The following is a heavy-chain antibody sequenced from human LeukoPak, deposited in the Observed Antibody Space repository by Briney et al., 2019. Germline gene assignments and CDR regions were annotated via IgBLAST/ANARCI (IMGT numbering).Heavy chain of an antibody. CDR1: GYSFTGHA. CDR2: ITVGDGNT. CDR3: ARSQNGGYNY. D-gene: IGHD1-26*01. Sequence: GASVKVSCKASGYSFTGHAIHWARQAPGQRLEWMGWITVGDGNTKYSEKSQGRVTISRDTSASTVYMELSSLRSEDTAVYYCARSQNGGYNYWGQGTLVTVSS. J-gene: IGHJ4*02. V-gene: IGHV1-3*01.